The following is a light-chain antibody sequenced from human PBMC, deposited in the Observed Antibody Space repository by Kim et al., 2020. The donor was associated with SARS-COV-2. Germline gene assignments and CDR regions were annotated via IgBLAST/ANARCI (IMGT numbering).Light chain of an antibody. V-gene: IGKV4-1*01. CDR2: WAS. CDR3: QQYYSTPLA. Sequence: ATINCKSSQSVLYSSNNQNYLAWYQQKPGQPPKLLIYWASTRESGVPDRFSGSGSGTDFTLTISSLQAEDVALYYCQQYYSTPLAFGQGTKVDIK. J-gene: IGKJ1*01. CDR1: QSVLYSSNNQNY.